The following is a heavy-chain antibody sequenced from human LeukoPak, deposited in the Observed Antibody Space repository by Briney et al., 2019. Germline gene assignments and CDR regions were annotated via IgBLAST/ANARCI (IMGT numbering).Heavy chain of an antibody. CDR3: ARLWNYDYVWGRVLNWFDP. CDR2: INPSGGT. D-gene: IGHD3-16*01. V-gene: IGHV4-34*01. J-gene: IGHJ5*02. CDR1: GGSFSDYS. Sequence: SETLSLTCAVYGGSFSDYSWSWIRQPPGKGLEWIGEINPSGGTNHNPSLRSRVSMSVDTSKNQFSLKLSSVTAADTAVYYCARLWNYDYVWGRVLNWFDPWGQGTLVTVSS.